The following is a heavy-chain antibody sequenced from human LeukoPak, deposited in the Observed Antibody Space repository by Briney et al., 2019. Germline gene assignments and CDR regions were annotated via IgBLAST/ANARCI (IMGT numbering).Heavy chain of an antibody. D-gene: IGHD1-26*01. CDR2: ISAYNGNT. J-gene: IGHJ3*02. CDR3: ARDVGWEPRMDAFDI. CDR1: GYTFTSYG. V-gene: IGHV1-18*01. Sequence: ASVKVSCKASGYTFTSYGITWVRQAPGQGLEWMGWISAYNGNTNYAQKLQGRVTMTTDTSTSTAYMELRSLRSDDTAVYYCARDVGWEPRMDAFDIWGQGTMVTVSS.